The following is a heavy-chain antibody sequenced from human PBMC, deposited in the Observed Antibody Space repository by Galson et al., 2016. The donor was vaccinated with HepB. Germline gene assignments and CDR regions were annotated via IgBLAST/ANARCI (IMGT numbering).Heavy chain of an antibody. D-gene: IGHD3-10*01. CDR2: IIPMFGTA. V-gene: IGHV1-69*13. CDR3: ARDSRYGSGSYYGEDYYYGMDV. Sequence: SVKVSCKAPGDSFRKYAISWVRQAPGQGLEWMGGIIPMFGTANYAQKFRGRVTITAAESTNTAYMELSSLRSEDTAVYYCARDSRYGSGSYYGEDYYYGMDVWGQGTLVTVSS. J-gene: IGHJ6*02. CDR1: GDSFRKYA.